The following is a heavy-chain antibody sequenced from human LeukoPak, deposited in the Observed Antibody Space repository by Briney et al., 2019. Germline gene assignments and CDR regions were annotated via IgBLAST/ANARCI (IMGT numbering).Heavy chain of an antibody. J-gene: IGHJ4*02. V-gene: IGHV4-39*01. CDR1: GGSISSSSCY. D-gene: IGHD1-26*01. Sequence: SETLSLTCTVSGGSISSSSCYWGWIRQPPGKGLEWIGSIYYSGSTYYNPSLKSRVTISVDTSKNQFSLKLSSVTAADTAVYYCARQVGPRWELLTPKNWEQSDYWGQGTLVTVSS. CDR3: ARQVGPRWELLTPKNWEQSDY. CDR2: IYYSGST.